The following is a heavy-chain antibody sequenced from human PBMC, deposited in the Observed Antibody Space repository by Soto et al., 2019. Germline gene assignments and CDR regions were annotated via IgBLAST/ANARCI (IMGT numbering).Heavy chain of an antibody. J-gene: IGHJ4*02. CDR3: ARGGLRYFDWLSSDY. D-gene: IGHD3-9*01. V-gene: IGHV3-30-3*01. Sequence: PGGSLRLSCAASGFTFSSYAMHWVRQAPGKGLEWVAVISYDGSNKYYADSVKGRFTISRDNSKNTLYLQMNSLRAEDTAVYYCARGGLRYFDWLSSDYWGQGTLVTVSS. CDR2: ISYDGSNK. CDR1: GFTFSSYA.